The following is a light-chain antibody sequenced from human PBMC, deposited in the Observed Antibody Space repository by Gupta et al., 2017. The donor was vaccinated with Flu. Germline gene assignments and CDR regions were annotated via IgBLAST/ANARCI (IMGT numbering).Light chain of an antibody. Sequence: DIQMTQSPSTLSASVGDRVTITCRASQSIESWLAWYQQKPGKAPNLLIYKASNLESEVPSRFSGSGSGTEFTLTISSLQPDDFATYYCQQYNSYSWTFGQGTKVEVK. CDR2: KAS. CDR3: QQYNSYSWT. V-gene: IGKV1-5*03. J-gene: IGKJ1*01. CDR1: QSIESW.